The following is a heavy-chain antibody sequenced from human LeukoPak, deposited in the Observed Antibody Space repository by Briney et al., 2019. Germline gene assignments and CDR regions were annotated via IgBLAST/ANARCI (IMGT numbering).Heavy chain of an antibody. Sequence: AASVKVSCKASGYTFTSYGISWVRQAPGQGLEWMGWISAYNGNTNYAQKLQGRVTMTTDTSTSTAYMELRSLRSDDTAVYYCAGLTARGYSSSWPFDYWGQGTLVTVSS. D-gene: IGHD6-13*01. V-gene: IGHV1-18*01. CDR1: GYTFTSYG. CDR2: ISAYNGNT. J-gene: IGHJ4*02. CDR3: AGLTARGYSSSWPFDY.